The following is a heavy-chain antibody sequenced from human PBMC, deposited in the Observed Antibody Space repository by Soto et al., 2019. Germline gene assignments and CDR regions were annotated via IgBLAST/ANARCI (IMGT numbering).Heavy chain of an antibody. Sequence: LRLSCAASGFTFSSYSMNWVRQAPGRALEWVSYISISSTTIFYADSVKGRFTISRDDAKSSLYLQMNSLRDEDTVVYDCARDNGIAGSFDPWGQGTLVTVSS. V-gene: IGHV3-48*02. J-gene: IGHJ5*02. CDR3: ARDNGIAGSFDP. CDR2: ISISSTTI. CDR1: GFTFSSYS. D-gene: IGHD6-13*01.